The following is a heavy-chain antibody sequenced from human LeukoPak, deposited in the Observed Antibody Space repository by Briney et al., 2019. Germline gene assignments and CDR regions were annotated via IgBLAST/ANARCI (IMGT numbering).Heavy chain of an antibody. CDR1: GGSFSGYY. V-gene: IGHV4-34*01. CDR3: ARVIMVTATRPFDY. D-gene: IGHD2-21*02. J-gene: IGHJ4*02. CDR2: INHSGST. Sequence: SETLSLTCAVYGGSFSGYYWSWIRQPPGKGLEWIGEINHSGSTNYNPSLESRVTISVDTSKNQFSLKLSSVTAADTAVYYCARVIMVTATRPFDYWGQGTLVTVSS.